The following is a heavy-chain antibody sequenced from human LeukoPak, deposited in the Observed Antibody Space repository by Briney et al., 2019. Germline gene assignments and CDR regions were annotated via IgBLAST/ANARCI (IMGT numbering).Heavy chain of an antibody. J-gene: IGHJ4*02. CDR3: ARDRYSGSYLPIYYFDY. CDR2: INAGNGNT. Sequence: ASVKVSCKASGYTFTSYAMHWVRQAPGQRLEWMGWINAGNGNTKYSQKFQGRVTITRDTSASTAYMELSSLRSEDTAVYYCARDRYSGSYLPIYYFDYWGQGTLVTVSS. D-gene: IGHD1-26*01. CDR1: GYTFTSYA. V-gene: IGHV1-3*01.